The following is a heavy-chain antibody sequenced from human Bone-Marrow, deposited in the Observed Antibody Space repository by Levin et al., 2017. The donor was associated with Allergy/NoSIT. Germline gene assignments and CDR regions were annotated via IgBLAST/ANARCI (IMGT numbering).Heavy chain of an antibody. CDR3: ARPFCSGGSCYGGAFDI. J-gene: IGHJ3*02. V-gene: IGHV5-51*01. D-gene: IGHD2-15*01. CDR2: IYPGDSDT. CDR1: GYKFNSDW. Sequence: RGESLKISCKGSGYKFNSDWIVWVRQMPGKGLEWMGIIYPGDSDTRYSPSFQGQVTISADKSISTAYLQWRSLKASDTAIYYCARPFCSGGSCYGGAFDIWGQGTMVSVPS.